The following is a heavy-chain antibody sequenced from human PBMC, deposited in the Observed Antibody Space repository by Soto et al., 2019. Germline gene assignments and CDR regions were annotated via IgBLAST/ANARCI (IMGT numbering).Heavy chain of an antibody. V-gene: IGHV1-69*01. J-gene: IGHJ6*02. CDR1: GGTFSSYA. CDR2: IIPISGTA. D-gene: IGHD2-2*01. Sequence: QVQLVQSGAEVKKPGSSVKVSCKASGGTFSSYAISWVRQAPGQGLEWMGGIIPISGTANYAQKFQGRVTITADESPSTAYMELSSLRSEDPAVYYCARSQGSSTSLEIYYYYYYGMDVWGQGTTVTVSS. CDR3: ARSQGSSTSLEIYYYYYYGMDV.